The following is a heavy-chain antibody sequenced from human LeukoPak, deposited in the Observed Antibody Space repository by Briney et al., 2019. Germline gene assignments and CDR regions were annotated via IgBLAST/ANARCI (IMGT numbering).Heavy chain of an antibody. CDR3: AKKIGAYSGSPFDS. D-gene: IGHD6-13*01. CDR2: FSAYSGST. CDR1: GFTFSNSA. J-gene: IGHJ4*02. V-gene: IGHV3-23*01. Sequence: GRSLRLSCAASGFTFSNSAMSWVRQAPGEGLEWVSTFSAYSGSTYYADSVKGRFTISRDNSKNTLYLQMNSLRADDTAVYYCAKKIGAYSGSPFDSWGQGTLVTVSS.